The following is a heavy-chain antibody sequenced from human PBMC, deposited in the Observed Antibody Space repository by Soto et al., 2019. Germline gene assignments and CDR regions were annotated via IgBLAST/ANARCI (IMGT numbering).Heavy chain of an antibody. V-gene: IGHV1-18*01. D-gene: IGHD1-1*01. J-gene: IGHJ4*02. CDR2: ISAYNGNT. CDR1: GYTFTSYG. Sequence: VKVSCTVSGYTFTSYGISWVRQAPGQGLEWMGWISAYNGNTNYAQKFQGRGTMTTDTSTSTAYMELRSLTADDTAVYYCARGGTLLDYWGQGTQVTVSS. CDR3: ARGGTLLDY.